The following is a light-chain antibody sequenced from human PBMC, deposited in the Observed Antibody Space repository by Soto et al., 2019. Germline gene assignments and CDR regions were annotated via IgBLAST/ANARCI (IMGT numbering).Light chain of an antibody. CDR1: ASTIGRNY. V-gene: IGLV1-47*01. J-gene: IGLJ1*01. Sequence: QSVLTQSPSASGTPGQRVTISCSGSASTIGRNYVYWYQQLPGTAPKLLIYRNSQRPSGFPDRFSGSKSGTSASLAISGLRSEDEADYYCAAWDDNLSGFYAFGDGTKVTVL. CDR2: RNS. CDR3: AAWDDNLSGFYA.